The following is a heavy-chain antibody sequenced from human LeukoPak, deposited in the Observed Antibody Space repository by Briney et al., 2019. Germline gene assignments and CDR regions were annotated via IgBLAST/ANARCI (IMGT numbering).Heavy chain of an antibody. V-gene: IGHV4-61*02. J-gene: IGHJ6*03. CDR2: IYTSGST. CDR3: ARIKGYSYDYYYYYYMDV. CDR1: GGSISSGSYY. D-gene: IGHD5-18*01. Sequence: SETLSLTCTVSGGSISSGSYYWSWIRQPAGKGLEWIGRIYTSGSTNYNPSLKSRVTISVDTSKNQFSLKLSSVTAADTAVYYCARIKGYSYDYYYYYYMDVWGKGTTVTVSS.